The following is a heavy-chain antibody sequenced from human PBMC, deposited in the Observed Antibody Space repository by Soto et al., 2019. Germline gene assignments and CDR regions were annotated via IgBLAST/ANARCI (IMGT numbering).Heavy chain of an antibody. CDR2: VYYSGST. D-gene: IGHD6-19*01. V-gene: IGHV4-59*01. CDR3: AKSPVAGPITFDY. J-gene: IGHJ4*02. CDR1: GGSISSYY. Sequence: SETLSLTCTVSGGSISSYYWSWIQQPPGKGLEWIGYVYYSGSTNYNPSLKSRVTISVDTSKNQFSLKLSSVTAADTAVYYCAKSPVAGPITFDYWGQGTLVTVSS.